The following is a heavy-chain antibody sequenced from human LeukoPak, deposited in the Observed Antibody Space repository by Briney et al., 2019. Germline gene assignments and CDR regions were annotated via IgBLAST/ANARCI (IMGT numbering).Heavy chain of an antibody. D-gene: IGHD6-13*01. J-gene: IGHJ4*02. CDR3: AKDDPTSSIDY. CDR2: IWYGGSNK. CDR1: AFTFSSYG. Sequence: GGSLTLSCAASAFTFSSYGMHWVRQAPGKGLEWVAVIWYGGSNKYYADSVKGRFTIYRDNSKNTLYLQMNSLRAEDTAVYYCAKDDPTSSIDYWGQGNLVTVSS. V-gene: IGHV3-33*06.